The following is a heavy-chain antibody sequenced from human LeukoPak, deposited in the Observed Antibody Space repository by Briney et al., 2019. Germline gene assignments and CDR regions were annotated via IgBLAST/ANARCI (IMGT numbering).Heavy chain of an antibody. V-gene: IGHV1-69*04. CDR2: ISPILGLR. D-gene: IGHD4-17*01. CDR1: GSTFIRDT. CDR3: AREFEGYDDYSDSYYGMDV. J-gene: IGHJ6*02. Sequence: SVKVSCKTSGSTFIRDTISWGRQAPGQGLEWMGRISPILGLRNFAQKFQGRVTITADKSTSTAYMELSSLRSEDTAVYYCAREFEGYDDYSDSYYGMDVWGQGTTVTVSS.